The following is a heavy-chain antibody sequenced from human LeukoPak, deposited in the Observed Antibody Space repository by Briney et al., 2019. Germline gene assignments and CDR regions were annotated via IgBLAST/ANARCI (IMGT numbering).Heavy chain of an antibody. Sequence: PGGSLRLSCTVSGFNNGDFAMSWVRQAPGKGLEWVAFISSKAHGGTTENAASVTGRFIISRDDSKSIAYLQMDSLKTEDTAVYYCCSHRLSYGFAFWGQGALVTVSS. CDR3: CSHRLSYGFAF. CDR2: ISSKAHGGTT. D-gene: IGHD5-18*01. V-gene: IGHV3-49*04. J-gene: IGHJ4*02. CDR1: GFNNGDFA.